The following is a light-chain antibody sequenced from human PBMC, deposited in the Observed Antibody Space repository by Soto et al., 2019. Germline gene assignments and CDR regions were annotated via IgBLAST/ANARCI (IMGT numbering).Light chain of an antibody. J-gene: IGKJ1*01. CDR1: QSISSW. CDR3: QQYNSYSPLWT. V-gene: IGKV1-5*01. Sequence: DIQMTQSPSTLSASVGDRVTITCRASQSISSWLAWYQQKPGKAPKLLIHDASSLESGVPSRFSGSGSGTEFTLTISSLQPDDFATYYCQQYNSYSPLWTFGQGTKVNIK. CDR2: DAS.